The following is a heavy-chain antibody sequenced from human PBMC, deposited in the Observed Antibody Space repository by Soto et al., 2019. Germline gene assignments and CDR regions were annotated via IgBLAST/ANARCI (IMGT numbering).Heavy chain of an antibody. CDR1: GDSINSTIDH. Sequence: SETLYLTCTVSGDSINSTIDHWGWIRQSPGKGLEWIGKIHHSGNTHYNPSLKSRVTMSVDKSKNQFSLTMSAVSAADTAVYYCTRDNDYRVDDGWGQGTLVTVSS. V-gene: IGHV4-39*07. J-gene: IGHJ4*02. CDR3: TRDNDYRVDDG. CDR2: IHHSGNT. D-gene: IGHD4-17*01.